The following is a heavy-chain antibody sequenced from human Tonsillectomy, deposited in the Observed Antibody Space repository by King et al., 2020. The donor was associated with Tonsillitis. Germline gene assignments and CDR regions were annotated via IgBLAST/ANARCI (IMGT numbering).Heavy chain of an antibody. V-gene: IGHV3-23*04. J-gene: IGHJ5*02. Sequence: EVQLVESGGGLVQPGGSLRLSCAASGFTFSSYAMSWVRQAPGKGLEWVSAISGSGCSTYYADSVKGRFTISRDNSKNTLYLQMNSRRPEDTAVYYCAKARGYGDYEDWFDPWGQGTLVTVSS. CDR3: AKARGYGDYEDWFDP. CDR1: GFTFSSYA. CDR2: ISGSGCST. D-gene: IGHD4-17*01.